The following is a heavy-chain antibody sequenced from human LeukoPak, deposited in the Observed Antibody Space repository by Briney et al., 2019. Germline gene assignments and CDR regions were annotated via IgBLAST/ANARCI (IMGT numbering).Heavy chain of an antibody. CDR1: GFTFSSYS. J-gene: IGHJ1*01. V-gene: IGHV3-48*01. Sequence: PGGSLRLSCAASGFTFSSYSMNWVRQAPGKGLEWVSYISSSSSTIYYADSVKGRFTISRDNAKNSLYLQMNSLRAEDTAVYYCARDLYYYDSSSWSYFQHWRQGTLVTVSS. D-gene: IGHD3-22*01. CDR3: ARDLYYYDSSSWSYFQH. CDR2: ISSSSSTI.